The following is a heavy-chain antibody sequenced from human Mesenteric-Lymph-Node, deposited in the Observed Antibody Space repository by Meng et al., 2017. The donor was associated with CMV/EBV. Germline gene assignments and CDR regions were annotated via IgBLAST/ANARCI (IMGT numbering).Heavy chain of an antibody. CDR3: ARHQRWLKSEGGFNY. D-gene: IGHD4-23*01. V-gene: IGHV4-34*02. J-gene: IGHJ4*02. Sequence: VQLTPLGAGLFNPSEPLSLPCAVYGVFFRGYYWSWIRQPPGKGLEWIGEINHSGSTNYNPSLKSRVTISVDTSKNQFSLKLSSVTAADTAVYYCARHQRWLKSEGGFNYWGQGTLVTVSS. CDR2: INHSGST. CDR1: GVFFRGYY.